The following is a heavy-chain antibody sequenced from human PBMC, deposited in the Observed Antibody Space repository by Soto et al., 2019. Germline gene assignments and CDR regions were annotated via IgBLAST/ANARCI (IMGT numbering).Heavy chain of an antibody. CDR3: ARDKSGAIFGVVITGRYYYYGMDV. D-gene: IGHD3-3*01. J-gene: IGHJ6*02. V-gene: IGHV3-48*03. CDR2: ISSSGSTI. Sequence: LRLSCAASGFTFSSYEMNWVRQAPGKGLEWVSYISSSGSTIYYADSVKGRFTISRDNAKNSLYLQMNSLRAEDTAVYYCARDKSGAIFGVVITGRYYYYGMDVWGQGTTVTVSS. CDR1: GFTFSSYE.